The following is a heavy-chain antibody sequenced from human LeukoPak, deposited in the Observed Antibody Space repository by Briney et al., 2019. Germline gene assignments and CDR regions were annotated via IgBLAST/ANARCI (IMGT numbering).Heavy chain of an antibody. J-gene: IGHJ4*02. CDR3: AKPMDSSGYGHFYY. CDR1: GFTFSRFG. D-gene: IGHD3-22*01. Sequence: GGSLRLSCAASGFTFSRFGIHWVRQAPGKGLEWVALISHDGSNQYYGASVKGRFTISRDNSKNTLYLQMDSLRVEDTAVYYCAKPMDSSGYGHFYYWGQGTLGTASS. V-gene: IGHV3-30*18. CDR2: ISHDGSNQ.